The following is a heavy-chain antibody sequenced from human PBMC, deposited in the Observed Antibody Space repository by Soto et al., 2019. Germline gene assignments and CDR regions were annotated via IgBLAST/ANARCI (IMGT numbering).Heavy chain of an antibody. CDR1: GFTFSSYA. Sequence: GGSLRLSCAASGFTFSSYAMHWVRQAPGKGLEWVAVISYDGSNKYYADSVKGRFTISRDNSKNTLYLQMNSLRAEDTAVYYCARDRQPEHYGMDVWGQGTTVTVSS. CDR3: ARDRQPEHYGMDV. CDR2: ISYDGSNK. V-gene: IGHV3-30-3*01. J-gene: IGHJ6*02.